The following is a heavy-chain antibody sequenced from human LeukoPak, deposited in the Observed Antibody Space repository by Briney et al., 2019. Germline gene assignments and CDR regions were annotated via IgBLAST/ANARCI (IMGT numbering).Heavy chain of an antibody. J-gene: IGHJ3*02. CDR2: IYYSGST. CDR1: GGSISSSSYY. CDR3: ARQERDGYNFGHSRDDAFDI. D-gene: IGHD5-12*01. Sequence: TSETLSLTCTVSGGSISSSSYYWGWIRQPPGKGLEWIGSIYYSGSTYYNPSLKSRVTISVDTSKNQFSLKLSSVTAADTAVYYCARQERDGYNFGHSRDDAFDIWGQGTMVTVSS. V-gene: IGHV4-39*01.